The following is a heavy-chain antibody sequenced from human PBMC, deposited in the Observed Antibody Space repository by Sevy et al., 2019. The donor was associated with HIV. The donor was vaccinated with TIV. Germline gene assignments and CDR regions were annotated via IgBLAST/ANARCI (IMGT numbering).Heavy chain of an antibody. Sequence: GGSLRLSCEGSGFVFSSHWMTWVRQARGKGLEWVANIKQDGSEKYYVDSVKGRFTISRDNAKNSLYLRMNSLRVEDTAMYYCASDYFWGQGSLVTISS. CDR3: ASDYF. CDR1: GFVFSSHW. J-gene: IGHJ4*02. D-gene: IGHD3-10*01. CDR2: IKQDGSEK. V-gene: IGHV3-7*01.